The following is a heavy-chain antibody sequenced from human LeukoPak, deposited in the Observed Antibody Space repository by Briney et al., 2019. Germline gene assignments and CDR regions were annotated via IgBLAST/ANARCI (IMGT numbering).Heavy chain of an antibody. CDR1: GFTFSSYS. CDR2: ISSGSKYI. J-gene: IGHJ4*02. CDR3: ARALSYSYGSMGF. Sequence: GESLRLSCAASGFTFSSYSMNWVRQAPGKGLEWVSSISSGSKYIYNADSVKGRFTISRDNAKNSLYLQMNSLRAEDAAVYYCARALSYSYGSMGFWGQGTLVIVSS. V-gene: IGHV3-21*01. D-gene: IGHD5-18*01.